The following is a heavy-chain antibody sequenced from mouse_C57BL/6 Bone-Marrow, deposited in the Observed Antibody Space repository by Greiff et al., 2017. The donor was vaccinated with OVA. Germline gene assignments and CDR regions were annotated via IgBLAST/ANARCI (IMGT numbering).Heavy chain of an antibody. J-gene: IGHJ3*01. CDR3: ARGSYYYGSPFAY. CDR2: INPNNGGT. CDR1: GYTFTDYY. V-gene: IGHV1-26*01. D-gene: IGHD1-1*01. Sequence: EVQLQQSGPELVKPGASVKISCKASGYTFTDYYMNWVKQSHGKSLEWIGDINPNNGGTSYNQKFKGKATLTVDKSSSTAYMELRSLTSEDSAVYYCARGSYYYGSPFAYWGQGTLVTVYA.